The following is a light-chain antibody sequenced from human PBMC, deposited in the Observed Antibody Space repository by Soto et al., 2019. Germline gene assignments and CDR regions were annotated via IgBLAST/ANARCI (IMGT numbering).Light chain of an antibody. CDR2: RDN. J-gene: IGLJ2*01. CDR3: AAWDDSLNGVV. V-gene: IGLV1-44*01. Sequence: QSVLTQPPSASGTPGQRVTISSSGSSSNIGSNTVNWYQQLPGTAPKLLIYRDNQRPSGVPDRFSGSKSGTSASLAISGLQSEDEADYYCAAWDDSLNGVVFGGGTQLTVL. CDR1: SSNIGSNT.